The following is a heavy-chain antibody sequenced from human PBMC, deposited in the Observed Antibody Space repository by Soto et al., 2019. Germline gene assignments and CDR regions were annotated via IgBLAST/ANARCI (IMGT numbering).Heavy chain of an antibody. J-gene: IGHJ6*02. V-gene: IGHV3-23*01. CDR1: GFTFSSYA. Sequence: GGSLRLSCAASGFTFSSYAMSWVRQAPGKGLEWVSAISGSGGSTYYADSVKGRFTISRDNSKNTLYMQMNSLRAEDTAVYYCAKGVVIIVVVDYYGMDVWGQGTTVTVSS. CDR3: AKGVVIIVVVDYYGMDV. CDR2: ISGSGGST. D-gene: IGHD3-3*01.